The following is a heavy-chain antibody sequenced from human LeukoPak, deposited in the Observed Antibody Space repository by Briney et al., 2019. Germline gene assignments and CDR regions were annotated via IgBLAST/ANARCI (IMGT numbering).Heavy chain of an antibody. V-gene: IGHV3-53*01. Sequence: GGSLRLSCAASGFTVSSNYMSWVRQAPGKGLVWVSVIYSGGSTYYADSVKGRFTISRDNSKNTLYLQMNSLRAEDTAVYYCLTRSTDYWGQGTLVTVSS. CDR1: GFTVSSNY. CDR2: IYSGGST. J-gene: IGHJ4*02. D-gene: IGHD3-9*01. CDR3: LTRSTDY.